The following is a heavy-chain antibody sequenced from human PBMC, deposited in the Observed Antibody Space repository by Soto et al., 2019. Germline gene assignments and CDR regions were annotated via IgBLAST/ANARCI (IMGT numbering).Heavy chain of an antibody. CDR3: AKDDPAARGYSYGYQAY. J-gene: IGHJ4*02. Sequence: GGSLRLSCAASGFTFSSYAMSWVRQAPGKGLEWVSAISGSGGSTYYADSVKGRFTIYRDNSKNTLYLQMNSLRAEDTAVYYCAKDDPAARGYSYGYQAYWGQGTLVTVSS. CDR1: GFTFSSYA. CDR2: ISGSGGST. V-gene: IGHV3-23*01. D-gene: IGHD5-18*01.